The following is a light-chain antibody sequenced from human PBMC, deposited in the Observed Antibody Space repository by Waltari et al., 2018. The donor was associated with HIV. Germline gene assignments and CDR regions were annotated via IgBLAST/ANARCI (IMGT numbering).Light chain of an antibody. CDR2: ETS. CDR3: GTWDDSLGAVV. CDR1: SSNIGNNY. J-gene: IGLJ2*01. Sequence: QSVLTQPPSVSAPPGQTVTLPCSGTSSNIGNNYVSWYHQVPGTTPKLLIYETSNRPSGIPDRFSGSTSGTSATLGSTGVQTADEADYYCGTWDDSLGAVVFGGGTRVTV. V-gene: IGLV1-51*02.